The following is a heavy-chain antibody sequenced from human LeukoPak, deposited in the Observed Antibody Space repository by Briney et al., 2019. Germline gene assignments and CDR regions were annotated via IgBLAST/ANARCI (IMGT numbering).Heavy chain of an antibody. J-gene: IGHJ4*02. D-gene: IGHD6-19*01. Sequence: SETLSLTCTVSGGSISSYYWSWIRQPPGKGLEWIGYIYYTGSTNYNPSLKSRVTISVDTSKNQFSLKLSSVTAADTAVYYCARRSSSGWYYFDFWGQGTLVTVSS. CDR3: ARRSSSGWYYFDF. CDR2: IYYTGST. CDR1: GGSISSYY. V-gene: IGHV4-59*08.